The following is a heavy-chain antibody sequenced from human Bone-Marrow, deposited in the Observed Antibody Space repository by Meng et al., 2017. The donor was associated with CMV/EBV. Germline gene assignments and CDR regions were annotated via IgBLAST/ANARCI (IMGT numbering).Heavy chain of an antibody. D-gene: IGHD3-3*01. Sequence: SETLSLTCAVYGGSFSGYYWSWIRQPPGKGLEWIGEINHSGSTNYNPSLKSRVTISVDTSKNQFSLKLSSVTAADTAVYYCARDFWSGAGYYYYGMDVWGQGTTVTVYS. CDR3: ARDFWSGAGYYYYGMDV. CDR1: GGSFSGYY. J-gene: IGHJ6*01. CDR2: INHSGST. V-gene: IGHV4-34*01.